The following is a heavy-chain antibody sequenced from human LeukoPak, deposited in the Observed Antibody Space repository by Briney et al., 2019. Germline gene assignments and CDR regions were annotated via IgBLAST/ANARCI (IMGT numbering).Heavy chain of an antibody. CDR1: GGTFSSYA. V-gene: IGHV1-69*13. J-gene: IGHJ4*02. CDR2: IIPIFGTA. Sequence: SVKVSCKASGGTFSSYAISWVRQAPGQGLEWMGGIIPIFGTANYAQKFQGRVPITADESTSTAYMELSSLRSEDTAVYYCASYYYDSSGYYSFDYWGQGTLVTVSS. CDR3: ASYYYDSSGYYSFDY. D-gene: IGHD3-22*01.